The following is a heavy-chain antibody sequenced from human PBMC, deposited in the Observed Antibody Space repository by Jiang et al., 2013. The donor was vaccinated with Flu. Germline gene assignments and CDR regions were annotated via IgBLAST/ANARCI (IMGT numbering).Heavy chain of an antibody. Sequence: SCKASGYSFSDYWIGWVRQMPGKGLEWMGIVYPGDSSTTYNPSFQGQVAISADKSINTAYLQWSSLKASDTAMYYCARRGDTAMVYGMDVWGQGTTVIVSS. CDR1: GYSFSDYW. D-gene: IGHD5-18*01. CDR2: VYPGDSST. V-gene: IGHV5-51*01. CDR3: ARRGDTAMVYGMDV. J-gene: IGHJ6*02.